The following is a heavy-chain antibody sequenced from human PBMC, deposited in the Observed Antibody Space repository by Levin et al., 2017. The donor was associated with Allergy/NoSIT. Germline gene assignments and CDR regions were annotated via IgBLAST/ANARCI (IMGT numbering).Heavy chain of an antibody. Sequence: GSLRLSCSVSGGSVSDGLYHWGWIRQPPGKGLEWIASAYYLGNTYYNPSLKSRVTISVDTSKHQFSLKVASVTAADTAVYYCTRLANGIPSDNWGQGTLVTVSS. CDR1: GGSVSDGLYH. D-gene: IGHD1-1*01. CDR2: AYYLGNT. CDR3: TRLANGIPSDN. V-gene: IGHV4-39*01. J-gene: IGHJ4*02.